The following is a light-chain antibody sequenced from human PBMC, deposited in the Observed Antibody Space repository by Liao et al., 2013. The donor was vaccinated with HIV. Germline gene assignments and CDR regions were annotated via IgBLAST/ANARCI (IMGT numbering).Light chain of an antibody. V-gene: IGLV3-1*01. CDR2: EDS. J-gene: IGLJ1*01. CDR3: QTWDSTSYV. CDR1: KLGDKY. Sequence: SYELAQPPSVSVSPGETATITCSGDKLGDKYACWYQKKPGQSPVVVIYEDSKRPSGIPERFSGSNSGNTATLTISGTQAMDEADYYCQTWDSTSYVFGTGTKVIVL.